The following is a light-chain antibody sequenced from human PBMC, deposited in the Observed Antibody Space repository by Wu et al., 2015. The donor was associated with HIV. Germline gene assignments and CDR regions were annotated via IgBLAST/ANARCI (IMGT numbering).Light chain of an antibody. CDR3: QQYTSFPYT. Sequence: DIQLTQSPSTLSASIGDRVAITCRASQSVTTWLAWYQQKPGKAPNVLIYKASNLQSGVPSRFSGSGSGTEFTLTISSLQPDDSATYFCQQYTSFPYTFGQGTKLEIK. CDR1: QSVTTW. V-gene: IGKV1-5*03. J-gene: IGKJ2*01. CDR2: KAS.